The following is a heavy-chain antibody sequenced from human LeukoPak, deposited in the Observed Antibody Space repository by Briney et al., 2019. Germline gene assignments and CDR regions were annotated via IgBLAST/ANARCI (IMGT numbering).Heavy chain of an antibody. CDR2: ISYDGSNK. Sequence: GGSLRLSCAASGFTFSSYAMHWVRQAPGKGLEWVAVISYDGSNKYYAGSVKGRFTISRDNFKNTLYLQMNSLRVEDTAVFYCAKGGARLHSYYLDYWGQGTLVTVSS. CDR1: GFTFSSYA. CDR3: AKGGARLHSYYLDY. D-gene: IGHD1-26*01. J-gene: IGHJ4*02. V-gene: IGHV3-30*04.